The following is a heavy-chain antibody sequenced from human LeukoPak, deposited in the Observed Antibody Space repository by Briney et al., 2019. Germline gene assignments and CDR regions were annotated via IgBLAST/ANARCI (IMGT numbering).Heavy chain of an antibody. D-gene: IGHD6-13*01. CDR2: IHYDGSNN. CDR1: GFTFSTFG. V-gene: IGHV3-30*02. CDR3: AKDHGSSDWYYFDY. Sequence: PGGSLRLSCAASGFTFSTFGMHWVRQAPGKGLEWVTFIHYDGSNNYYADSVKGRFTISRDNSKNTLHLQMNTLRADDTAVYYCAKDHGSSDWYYFDYWGQGTLVTVSS. J-gene: IGHJ4*02.